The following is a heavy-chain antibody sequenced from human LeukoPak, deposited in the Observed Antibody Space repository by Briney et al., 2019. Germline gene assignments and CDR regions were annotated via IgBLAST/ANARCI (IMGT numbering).Heavy chain of an antibody. CDR3: ARVESEYQLPPFQYYGMDV. Sequence: ASVTVSCKASGYTFTSYAMNWVRQAPGQGLEWMGWINTNTGNPTYAQGFTGRVVFSLDTSVSTAYLQISSLKAEDTAVYCCARVESEYQLPPFQYYGMDVWGQGTTVTVSS. V-gene: IGHV7-4-1*02. CDR1: GYTFTSYA. D-gene: IGHD2-2*01. CDR2: INTNTGNP. J-gene: IGHJ6*02.